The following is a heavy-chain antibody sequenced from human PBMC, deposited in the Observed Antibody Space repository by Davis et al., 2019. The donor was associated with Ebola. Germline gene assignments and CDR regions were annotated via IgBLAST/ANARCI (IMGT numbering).Heavy chain of an antibody. CDR3: ARLRRYCSSTSCYTGWFDP. J-gene: IGHJ5*02. CDR2: INHSGST. V-gene: IGHV4-34*01. CDR1: GGSFSGYY. Sequence: PGGSLRLSCAVYGGSFSGYYWSWIRQPPGKGLEWIGEINHSGSTNYNPSLKSRVTISVDTSKNQFSLKLSSVTAADTAVYYCARLRRYCSSTSCYTGWFDPWGQGTLVTVSS. D-gene: IGHD2-2*02.